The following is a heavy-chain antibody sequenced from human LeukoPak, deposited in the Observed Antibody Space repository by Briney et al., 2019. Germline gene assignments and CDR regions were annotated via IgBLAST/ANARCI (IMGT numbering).Heavy chain of an antibody. CDR2: FDPEDGET. Sequence: ASVKVSCKVSGYTLTELSMHWVRQAPGKGLEWMGGFDPEDGETIYAQKLQGRVTMTTDTSTSTAYMELRSLRSDDTAVYYCARGRQWLEISDAFDIWGQGTMVTVSS. D-gene: IGHD6-19*01. CDR3: ARGRQWLEISDAFDI. CDR1: GYTLTELS. J-gene: IGHJ3*02. V-gene: IGHV1-24*01.